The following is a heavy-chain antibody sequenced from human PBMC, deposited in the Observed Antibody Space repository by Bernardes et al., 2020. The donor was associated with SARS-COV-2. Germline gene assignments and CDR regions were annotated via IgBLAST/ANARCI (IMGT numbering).Heavy chain of an antibody. CDR2: IDPKSGDT. Sequence: ASVKVSCKTSGYTFTGYYLHWVRQAPGQGLEWIGWIDPKSGDTNYAQKFQGWVTMTSDTSINTADMELSRLKSDDTAVYYCARRGEVSGWPLPFWGQGTLVTVSS. J-gene: IGHJ4*02. D-gene: IGHD6-19*01. CDR3: ARRGEVSGWPLPF. V-gene: IGHV1-2*04. CDR1: GYTFTGYY.